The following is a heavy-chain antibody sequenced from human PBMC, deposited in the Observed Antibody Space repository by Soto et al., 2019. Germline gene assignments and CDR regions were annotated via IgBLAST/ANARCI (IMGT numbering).Heavy chain of an antibody. Sequence: ASVKVSCKVSGYTLTELSMHWVRQAPGKGLEWMGGFDPEDGETIYAQKFQGRVTMTEDTSTDTAYMELSSLRSEDTAVYYCATLVTGLGELSFDYWGQGTLVTVSS. D-gene: IGHD3-16*02. CDR1: GYTLTELS. CDR2: FDPEDGET. J-gene: IGHJ4*02. CDR3: ATLVTGLGELSFDY. V-gene: IGHV1-24*01.